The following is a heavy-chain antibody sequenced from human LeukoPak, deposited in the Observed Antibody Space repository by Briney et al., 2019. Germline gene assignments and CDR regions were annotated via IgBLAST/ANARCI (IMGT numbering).Heavy chain of an antibody. D-gene: IGHD3-10*01. CDR1: GFSFSSYA. V-gene: IGHV3-30*01. CDR2: ISYDGSNK. Sequence: PGGSLRLSCAASGFSFSSYAMSWVRQAPGKGLEWVAVISYDGSNKYYADSVKGRFTISRDNSKDTLYLQMNSLRAEDTAVYYCARSRGSFDYWGQGTLVTVSS. CDR3: ARSRGSFDY. J-gene: IGHJ4*02.